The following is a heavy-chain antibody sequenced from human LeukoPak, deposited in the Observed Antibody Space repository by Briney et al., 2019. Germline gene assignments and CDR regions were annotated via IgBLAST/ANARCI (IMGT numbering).Heavy chain of an antibody. J-gene: IGHJ4*02. CDR1: GFTFGDYA. D-gene: IGHD1-26*01. CDR3: TRDPIPVGATAEGY. Sequence: GGSLRLSCTASGFTFGDYAMSWVRQAPGKGLEWVGFIRSKAYGGTTEYAASVKGRFTISRDDSKSIAYLQMNSLKTEDTAVYYCTRDPIPVGATAEGYWGQGTLVTASS. CDR2: IRSKAYGGTT. V-gene: IGHV3-49*04.